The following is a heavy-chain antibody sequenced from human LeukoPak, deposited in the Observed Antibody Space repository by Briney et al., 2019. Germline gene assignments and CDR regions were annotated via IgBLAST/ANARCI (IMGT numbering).Heavy chain of an antibody. J-gene: IGHJ5*02. Sequence: ASVKVSCKASGYTFSDYYMHWVRQAPGQGLEWMGWINPNSGGTNYAQKFQGRVTRTRDTSISTAYMELGRLRSDDTAVYYCARPIAPYEKNWFDPWGQGTLVTVSS. CDR3: ARPIAPYEKNWFDP. V-gene: IGHV1-2*02. D-gene: IGHD6-13*01. CDR2: INPNSGGT. CDR1: GYTFSDYY.